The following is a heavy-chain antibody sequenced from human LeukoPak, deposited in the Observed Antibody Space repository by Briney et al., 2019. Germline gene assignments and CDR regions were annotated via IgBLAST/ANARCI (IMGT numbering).Heavy chain of an antibody. CDR3: TTDIGGYYDSSGYDFFDY. V-gene: IGHV3-15*01. Sequence: GGSLRLSCAASGFTFSNAWMSWVRQAPGKGLEWVGRIKSKTDGGTTDYAAPVKGRFTISRDDSKNTLYLQMNSLKTEDTAVYYCTTDIGGYYDSSGYDFFDYWGQGTLVTVSS. CDR1: GFTFSNAW. D-gene: IGHD3-22*01. CDR2: IKSKTDGGTT. J-gene: IGHJ4*02.